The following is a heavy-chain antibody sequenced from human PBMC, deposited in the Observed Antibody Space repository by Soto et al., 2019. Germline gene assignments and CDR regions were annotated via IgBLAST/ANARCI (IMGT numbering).Heavy chain of an antibody. J-gene: IGHJ4*02. CDR3: ARAVSSWQLANFDY. V-gene: IGHV4-59*01. Sequence: SQPLSLTCTVAGGSIRSYYWIWIRQHPGKGLEWIGYIYYSGSTNYNPSLKSRVTISVDTSKNQFSLKLSSVTAADTAVYYCARAVSSWQLANFDYWGQGTLVTVSS. CDR2: IYYSGST. D-gene: IGHD6-13*01. CDR1: GGSIRSYY.